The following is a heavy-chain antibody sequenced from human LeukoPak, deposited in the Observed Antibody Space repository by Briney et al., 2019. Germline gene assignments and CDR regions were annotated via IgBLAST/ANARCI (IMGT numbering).Heavy chain of an antibody. V-gene: IGHV3-30-3*01. CDR3: AREVYDSSGYYSH. CDR2: ISYDGSNK. CDR1: GFTFSSYA. J-gene: IGHJ4*02. Sequence: PGGSLRLSCAASGFTFSSYAMHWVRQAPGKGLGRVAVISYDGSNKYYADSVKGRFTISRDNSKNTLYLQMNSLRAEDTAVYYCAREVYDSSGYYSHWGQGTLVTVSS. D-gene: IGHD3-22*01.